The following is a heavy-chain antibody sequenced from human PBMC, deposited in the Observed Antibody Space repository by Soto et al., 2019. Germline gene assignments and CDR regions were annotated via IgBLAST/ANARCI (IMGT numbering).Heavy chain of an antibody. V-gene: IGHV4-34*01. J-gene: IGHJ4*02. CDR1: GGSFSGYY. CDR2: INHSGST. Sequence: SETLSLTCAVYGGSFSGYYWSWIRQPPGKGLEWIGEINHSGSTNYNPSLKSRVTISVDTSKNQFSLKLSSVTAADTAVYYCAGIYYDILTEASWQYYFDYWGQGTLVTVSS. D-gene: IGHD3-9*01. CDR3: AGIYYDILTEASWQYYFDY.